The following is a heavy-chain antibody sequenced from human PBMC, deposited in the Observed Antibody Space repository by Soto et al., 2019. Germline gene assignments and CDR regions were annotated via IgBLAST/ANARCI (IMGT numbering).Heavy chain of an antibody. V-gene: IGHV4-34*01. Sequence: SETLSLTCAVYGGSFSGYYWSWIRQPPGKGLEWIGEINHSGSTNYNPSLKSRVTISVDTSKNQFSLKLSSVTAADTAVYYCARGSLVPAAKNWFDPWGQGTLVNVSS. J-gene: IGHJ5*02. CDR2: INHSGST. D-gene: IGHD2-2*01. CDR1: GGSFSGYY. CDR3: ARGSLVPAAKNWFDP.